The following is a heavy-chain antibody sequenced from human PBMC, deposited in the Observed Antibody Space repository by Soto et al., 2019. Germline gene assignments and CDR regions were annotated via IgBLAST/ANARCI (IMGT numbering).Heavy chain of an antibody. CDR1: GFTFSSCA. Sequence: PGGSLRLSCAASGFTFSSCAMSWVRQAPGKGLEWVSAISGSGGSTYYADSVKGRFTISRDNSKNTLYLQMNSLRAEDTAVYYCANMARQWLRFGGNWFDPWGQGTLVTVSS. D-gene: IGHD5-12*01. J-gene: IGHJ5*02. CDR2: ISGSGGST. CDR3: ANMARQWLRFGGNWFDP. V-gene: IGHV3-23*01.